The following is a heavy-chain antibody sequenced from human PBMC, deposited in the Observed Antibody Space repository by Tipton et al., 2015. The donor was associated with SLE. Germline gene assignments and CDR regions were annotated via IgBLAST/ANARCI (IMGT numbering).Heavy chain of an antibody. CDR1: GDSISSSSYY. D-gene: IGHD6-13*01. V-gene: IGHV4-39*07. Sequence: TLSLTCTVSGDSISSSSYYWGWIRQPPGKGLEWIGTFYYSGSTYYNPSLKSRVTTSVDTSKNQFSLKLSSVTAADTAVYYCARLVSWPYYFDYWGQGTLVTVSS. CDR3: ARLVSWPYYFDY. CDR2: FYYSGST. J-gene: IGHJ4*02.